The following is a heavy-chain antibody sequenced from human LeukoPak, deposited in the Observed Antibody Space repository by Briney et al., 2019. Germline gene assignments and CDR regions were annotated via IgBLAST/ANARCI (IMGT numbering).Heavy chain of an antibody. CDR2: IYYSGST. V-gene: IGHV4-59*01. CDR1: GGSISSYY. J-gene: IGHJ4*02. Sequence: SETLSLTCTVSGGSISSYYWSWIRQPLGKGLEWIGYIYYSGSTNYNPSLKSRVTISVDTSKNQFSLRLSSVTAADTAVYYCARLPYSSGWYVYWGQGTLVTVSS. CDR3: ARLPYSSGWYVY. D-gene: IGHD6-19*01.